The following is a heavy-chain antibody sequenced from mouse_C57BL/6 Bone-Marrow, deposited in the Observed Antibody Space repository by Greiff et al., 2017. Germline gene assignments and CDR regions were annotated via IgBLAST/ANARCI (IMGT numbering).Heavy chain of an antibody. J-gene: IGHJ4*01. CDR1: GYTFTDYY. D-gene: IGHD2-3*01. CDR2: IYPGSGNT. Sequence: QVQLKQSGAELVRPGASVKLSCKASGYTFTDYYINWVKQRPGQGLEWIARIYPGSGNTYYNEKFKGKATLTAEKSSSTAYMQLSSLTSEDSAVXFCARPDGYYAMDYWGQGTSVTVSS. CDR3: ARPDGYYAMDY. V-gene: IGHV1-76*01.